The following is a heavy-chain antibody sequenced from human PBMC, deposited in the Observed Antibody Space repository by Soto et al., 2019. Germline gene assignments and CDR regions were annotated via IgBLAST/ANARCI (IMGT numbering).Heavy chain of an antibody. CDR3: ASTGGPEGDWFDP. CDR2: FYYSGIT. V-gene: IGHV4-31*03. CDR1: GGPIRRRGYY. D-gene: IGHD2-15*01. J-gene: IGHJ5*02. Sequence: QVQLQESGPGLVKPSQTLSLTCTVSGGPIRRRGYYWSGIRHRPGEGLEWIGFFYYSGITDYNPSLRSRVTISADTSRNQVFLHMYSVTAADTAVYYCASTGGPEGDWFDPWGQGTLVTVSS.